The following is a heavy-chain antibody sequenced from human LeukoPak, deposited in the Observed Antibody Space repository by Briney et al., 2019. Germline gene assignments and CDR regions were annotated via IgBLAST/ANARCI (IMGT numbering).Heavy chain of an antibody. J-gene: IGHJ6*03. Sequence: GASVKVSCKASGYTFTGYYMHWVRQAPGQGLEWMGWINPNSGGTNYAQKFQGRVTMTRDTSISTAYMELSRLRSDDTAVYYCARDPPYYDILTGYYTSPDSFNYYYMDVWGKGTTVTVSS. CDR3: ARDPPYYDILTGYYTSPDSFNYYYMDV. D-gene: IGHD3-9*01. CDR1: GYTFTGYY. V-gene: IGHV1-2*02. CDR2: INPNSGGT.